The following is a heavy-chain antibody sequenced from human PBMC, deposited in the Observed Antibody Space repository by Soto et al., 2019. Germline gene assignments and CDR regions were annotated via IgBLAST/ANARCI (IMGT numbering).Heavy chain of an antibody. CDR3: ARRGYDFWSGYSRNWFDP. D-gene: IGHD3-3*01. J-gene: IGHJ5*02. Sequence: QVQLQESGPGLVKPSQTLSLTCTVSGGSISSGAYYWTWIRQYPGKGLEWIGYIYYSGSTYYNPSLKSRVTISVDTSKNQFSLKLSSVTAADTAVYYCARRGYDFWSGYSRNWFDPWGQGTLVTVSS. CDR2: IYYSGST. CDR1: GGSISSGAYY. V-gene: IGHV4-30-4*08.